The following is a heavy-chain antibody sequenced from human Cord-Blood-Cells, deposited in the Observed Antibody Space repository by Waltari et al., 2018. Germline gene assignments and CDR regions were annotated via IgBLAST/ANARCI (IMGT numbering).Heavy chain of an antibody. Sequence: QVQLVQSGAEVKTPGSSVKVSCKASGGTFSSSAISWVRQAPGQGLEWMGGIIPIFGTANYAQKFQGRVTITADESTSTAYMELSSLRSEDTAVYYCAREKYSSSSARNPFDYWGQGTLVTVSS. J-gene: IGHJ4*02. V-gene: IGHV1-69*01. CDR2: IIPIFGTA. CDR1: GGTFSSSA. CDR3: AREKYSSSSARNPFDY. D-gene: IGHD6-6*01.